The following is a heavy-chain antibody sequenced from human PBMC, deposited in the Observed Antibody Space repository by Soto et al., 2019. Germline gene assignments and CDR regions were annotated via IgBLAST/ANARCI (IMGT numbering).Heavy chain of an antibody. CDR1: GFTFSSYS. V-gene: IGHV3-48*01. CDR2: ITSGSSTI. J-gene: IGHJ4*02. D-gene: IGHD3-10*01. CDR3: VRDAGSLGY. Sequence: PGGALRLSCVVSGFTFSSYSMDWLRHAPGKGLEWVSYITSGSSTIHYADSEKGRFTISRDNSKNSVFLQMNSLRVEDTAVYYCVRDAGSLGYWGQGTLVTVSS.